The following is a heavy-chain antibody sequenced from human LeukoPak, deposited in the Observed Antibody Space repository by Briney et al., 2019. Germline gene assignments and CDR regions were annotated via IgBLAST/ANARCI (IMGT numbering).Heavy chain of an antibody. D-gene: IGHD3/OR15-3a*01. V-gene: IGHV4-34*01. J-gene: IGHJ6*03. CDR3: ARAGVDHYYMDV. Sequence: SETLSLTCAVYGGSFSGYYWSWIRQPPGKGLEWIGSIYHSGSTYYNPSLKSRVSISVDTSKNQFSLKLTSVTAADTAVYYCARAGVDHYYMDVWGKGTTVTVSS. CDR1: GGSFSGYY. CDR2: IYHSGST.